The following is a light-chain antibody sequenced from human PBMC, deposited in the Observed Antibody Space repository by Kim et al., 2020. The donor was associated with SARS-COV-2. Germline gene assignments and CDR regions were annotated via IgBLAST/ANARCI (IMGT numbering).Light chain of an antibody. J-gene: IGLJ2*01. CDR3: QAWDSSTVV. V-gene: IGLV3-1*01. Sequence: VSPGQTASITCSGDQLGDKYACWYQQKPGQSPVLVIYQDSKRPSGIPERFSGSNSGNTATLTISGTQAMDEADYYCQAWDSSTVVFGGGTQLTVL. CDR1: QLGDKY. CDR2: QDS.